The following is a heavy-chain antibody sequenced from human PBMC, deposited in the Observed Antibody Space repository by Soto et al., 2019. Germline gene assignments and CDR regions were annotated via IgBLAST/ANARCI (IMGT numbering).Heavy chain of an antibody. Sequence: QVQLQESGPGLVKPSQTLSLTCTVSGGSISSGGYYWSWIRQHPGKGLEWIGYIYYSGSTYYNPSLKSRVTISVDSSMNLFSLKLSSVTAADTAVYYCGRWMGYSSSTICCYWCFDLWGRGTLVTVSS. CDR1: GGSISSGGYY. V-gene: IGHV4-31*03. CDR2: IYYSGST. D-gene: IGHD2-2*01. CDR3: GRWMGYSSSTICCYWCFDL. J-gene: IGHJ2*01.